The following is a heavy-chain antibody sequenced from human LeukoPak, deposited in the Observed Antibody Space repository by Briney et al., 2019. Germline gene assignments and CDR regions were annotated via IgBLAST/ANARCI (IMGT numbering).Heavy chain of an antibody. Sequence: PGGSLRLSCAASGFTFISYTMHWVRQPPGKGLEWVSSISSSGTYIYYADSVKGQFTISRDNAKNSLHLQMNSLRGEDTAVYYCAKSIAASGASDYWGQGTLVTVSS. CDR2: ISSSGTYI. V-gene: IGHV3-21*01. J-gene: IGHJ4*02. CDR3: AKSIAASGASDY. CDR1: GFTFISYT. D-gene: IGHD6-25*01.